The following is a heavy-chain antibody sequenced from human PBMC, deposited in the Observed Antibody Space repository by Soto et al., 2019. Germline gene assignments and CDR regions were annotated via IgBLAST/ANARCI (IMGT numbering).Heavy chain of an antibody. CDR2: IYWDYDK. D-gene: IGHD4-17*01. CDR1: GFSLTTTHMG. J-gene: IGHJ4*02. CDR3: AHAGDYDLLSLDH. V-gene: IGHV2-5*02. Sequence: QITLKESGPPLVRPAQTLTLTCAFSGFSLTTTHMGVAWIRQPPGKALEWLALIYWDYDKRYSPSLKNRLAISKDTSRNRVVLTITNTNPEDTGTYFCAHAGDYDLLSLDHWGPGTLVTVSS.